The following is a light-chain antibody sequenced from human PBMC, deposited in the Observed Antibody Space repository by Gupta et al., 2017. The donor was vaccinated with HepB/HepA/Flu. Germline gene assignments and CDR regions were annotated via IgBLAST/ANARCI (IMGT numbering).Light chain of an antibody. Sequence: EIVLTQSPGTLSLSSGERATLSCRASQSIRNSYLAWYQQKPGQAPRLLIYGASRRATGIPDRFSGSGSGTDFTLTISRLEPEDFAVYYCQQYDSSPLTFGGGTTVEIK. CDR1: QSIRNSY. J-gene: IGKJ4*01. CDR3: QQYDSSPLT. V-gene: IGKV3-20*01. CDR2: GAS.